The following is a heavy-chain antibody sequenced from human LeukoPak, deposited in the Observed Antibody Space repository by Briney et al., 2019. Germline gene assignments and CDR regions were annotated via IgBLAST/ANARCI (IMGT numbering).Heavy chain of an antibody. CDR1: GFSFSGYD. V-gene: IGHV3-21*01. D-gene: IGHD5-18*01. J-gene: IGHJ3*02. CDR2: ISTRSNYI. CDR3: VRGGYTIIKADAFDI. Sequence: GGSLRLSCTASGFSFSGYDMNWVRQTPGKGLEWVASISTRSNYIYYAASLKGRFTVSRDNAKASLYLQVNNLRADDTGRYYCVRGGYTIIKADAFDIWGQGTLVIVSS.